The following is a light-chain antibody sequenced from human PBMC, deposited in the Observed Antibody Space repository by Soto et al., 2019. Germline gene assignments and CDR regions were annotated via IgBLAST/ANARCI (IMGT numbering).Light chain of an antibody. J-gene: IGLJ3*02. CDR1: SSKIGSNT. CDR2: SNT. V-gene: IGLV1-44*01. CDR3: AAWDDSLNGWV. Sequence: QSVLTQPPSASGTPGQRVTISCSGSSSKIGSNTVNWYQQLPGTAPKLLIYSNTQRPSGVPDRFSGSKSGTSASLAISGLQSEDEGDYYCAAWDDSLNGWVFGGGTKLTVL.